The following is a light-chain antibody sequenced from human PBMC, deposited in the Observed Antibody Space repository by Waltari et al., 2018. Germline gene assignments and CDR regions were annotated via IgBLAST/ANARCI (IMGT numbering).Light chain of an antibody. Sequence: ETLMTQSPATLSVSPGERATLSCRASQSVSSNFAWYQQKPGQAPRLLIYGASTRATGIPARFSGSGSGTEFTLTISSLQSEDFAVYYCQQYNDWPPGFFGGGTKVEIK. CDR1: QSVSSN. V-gene: IGKV3-15*01. J-gene: IGKJ4*01. CDR2: GAS. CDR3: QQYNDWPPGF.